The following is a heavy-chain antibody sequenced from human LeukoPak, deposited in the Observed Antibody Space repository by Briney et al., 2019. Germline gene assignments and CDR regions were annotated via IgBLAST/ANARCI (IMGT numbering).Heavy chain of an antibody. J-gene: IGHJ4*02. Sequence: SETLSLTCTVSGGSISSYYWSWIRQPPGKGLEWIGYIYYTGSTNYNPSLKSRVTISVDTSKNQFSLKPSSVTAADTAVYYCARRSYGDVPPDYWGQGTLVTVSS. CDR3: ARRSYGDVPPDY. V-gene: IGHV4-59*08. D-gene: IGHD4-17*01. CDR1: GGSISSYY. CDR2: IYYTGST.